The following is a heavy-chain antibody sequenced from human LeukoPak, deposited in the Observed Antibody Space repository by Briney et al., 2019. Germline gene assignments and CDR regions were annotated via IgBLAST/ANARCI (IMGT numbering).Heavy chain of an antibody. D-gene: IGHD2-15*01. CDR3: AREWRVVVVAATKYYYYYYMDV. V-gene: IGHV3-30*02. CDR1: GFTFSNYA. Sequence: GGSLRLSCAASGFTFSNYAMHWVRQAPGKGLEWVAFIRSDGNNKYYADSVKGRFTISRDNSKNTLYLQMNSLRAEDTAVYYCAREWRVVVVAATKYYYYYYMDVWGKGTTVTISS. J-gene: IGHJ6*03. CDR2: IRSDGNNK.